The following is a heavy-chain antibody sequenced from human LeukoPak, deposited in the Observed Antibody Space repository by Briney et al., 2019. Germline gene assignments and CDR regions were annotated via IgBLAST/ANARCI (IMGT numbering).Heavy chain of an antibody. Sequence: GGSLRLSCAASGFTFSSYSMYWVRQAPGRGLEWVSYISSSSSTMYYADSVKGRFTISRDNSKNTLYLQMNSLRAEDTAVYYCARSLSYAPDYWGQGTLVTVSS. CDR1: GFTFSSYS. V-gene: IGHV3-48*01. CDR2: ISSSSSTM. CDR3: ARSLSYAPDY. J-gene: IGHJ4*02. D-gene: IGHD2-2*01.